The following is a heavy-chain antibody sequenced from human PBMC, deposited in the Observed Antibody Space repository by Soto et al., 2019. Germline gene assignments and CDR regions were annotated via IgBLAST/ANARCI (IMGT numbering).Heavy chain of an antibody. Sequence: QVQLQESGPGLVKPSQTLSLTCTVSVGSISRDGYYWSWTRQHPGKGLDWIGYIYSSGSTYYIPSLKSRVTISVDTSKNQFSLKLSSVTAADTAVYYCARSVDPWGQGTLVTVSS. CDR2: IYSSGST. V-gene: IGHV4-31*03. CDR3: ARSVDP. J-gene: IGHJ5*02. CDR1: VGSISRDGYY.